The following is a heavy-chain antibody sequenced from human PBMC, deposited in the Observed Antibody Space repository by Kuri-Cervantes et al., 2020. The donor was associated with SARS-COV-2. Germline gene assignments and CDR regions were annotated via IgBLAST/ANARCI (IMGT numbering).Heavy chain of an antibody. D-gene: IGHD3-16*02. Sequence: ASVKVSCKASGYTFTDYYIHWVRQAPGQGLEWMGWINPNRGGTNSAQKFQGWVIMTRDTSISTAYMELSRLRCDDPAVYYVSRGPSWGYLWGTYRGGWDTFDIWGQGTVVTVSS. CDR3: SRGPSWGYLWGTYRGGWDTFDI. J-gene: IGHJ3*02. CDR2: INPNRGGT. V-gene: IGHV1-2*04. CDR1: GYTFTDYY.